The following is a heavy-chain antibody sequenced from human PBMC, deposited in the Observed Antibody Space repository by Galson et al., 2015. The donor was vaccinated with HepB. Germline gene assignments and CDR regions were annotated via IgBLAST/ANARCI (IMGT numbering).Heavy chain of an antibody. D-gene: IGHD6-19*01. V-gene: IGHV3-11*05. CDR2: ISSSSSYT. CDR1: GFTFSDYY. Sequence: SLRLSCAASGFTFSDYYMSWIRQAPGKGLEWVSYISSSSSYTNYADSVKGRFTISRDNAKNSLYLQMNSLRAEDTAVYYCARDRSSGLTGWHDYWGQGTLVTVSS. CDR3: ARDRSSGLTGWHDY. J-gene: IGHJ4*02.